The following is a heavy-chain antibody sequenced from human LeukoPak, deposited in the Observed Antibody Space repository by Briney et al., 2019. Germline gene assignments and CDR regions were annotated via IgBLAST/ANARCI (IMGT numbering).Heavy chain of an antibody. V-gene: IGHV4-59*01. CDR1: GGSISSYY. CDR2: IYYSGST. CDR3: ARELGYCSSTSCNNWFDP. D-gene: IGHD2-2*01. J-gene: IGHJ5*02. Sequence: SETLSLTCTVSGGSISSYYWSWIRQPPGMGLEWIGYIYYSGSTNYNPSLKSRVTISVDTSKNQFSLKLSSVTAADTAVYYCARELGYCSSTSCNNWFDPWGQGTLVTVSS.